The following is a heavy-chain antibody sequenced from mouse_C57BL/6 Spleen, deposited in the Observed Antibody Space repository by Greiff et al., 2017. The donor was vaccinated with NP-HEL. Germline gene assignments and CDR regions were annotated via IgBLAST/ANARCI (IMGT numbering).Heavy chain of an antibody. CDR2: INPSNGGT. CDR1: GYTFTSYW. Sequence: QVQLQQPGTELVKPGASVKLSCKASGYTFTSYWMHWVKQRPGQGLEWIGNINPSNGGTNYNEKFKSKATLTVDKSSSTAYMQLSSQTSEDSAVYYCARRIYDGDHRYVDVWGTGTTVTVSS. CDR3: ARRIYDGDHRYVDV. J-gene: IGHJ1*03. V-gene: IGHV1-53*01. D-gene: IGHD2-3*01.